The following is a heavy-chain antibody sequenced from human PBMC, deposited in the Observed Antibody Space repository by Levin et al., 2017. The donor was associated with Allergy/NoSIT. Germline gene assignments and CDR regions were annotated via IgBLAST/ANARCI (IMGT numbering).Heavy chain of an antibody. CDR1: GFTFSNAW. V-gene: IGHV3-15*01. CDR2: IKSKTDGGTT. Sequence: AGGSLRLSCAASGFTFSNAWMSWVRQAPGKGLEWVGRIKSKTDGGTTDYAAPVKGRFTISRDDSKNTLYLQMNSLKTEDTAVYYCTTDEGLWFGDPIDYWGQGTLVTVSS. CDR3: TTDEGLWFGDPIDY. J-gene: IGHJ4*02. D-gene: IGHD3-10*01.